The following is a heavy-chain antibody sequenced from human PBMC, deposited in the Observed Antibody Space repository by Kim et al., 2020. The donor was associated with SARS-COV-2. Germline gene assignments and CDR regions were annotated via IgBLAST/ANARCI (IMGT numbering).Heavy chain of an antibody. Sequence: GGSLRLSCAASGFTFSSYAMSWVRQAPGKGLVWVSAISGSGGSTYYADSVKGRFTISRDNSKNTLYLQMNSLRAEDTAVYYCAKGCGGDCYSGVYWGQGTLVTVSS. D-gene: IGHD2-21*02. CDR2: ISGSGGST. J-gene: IGHJ4*02. CDR1: GFTFSSYA. V-gene: IGHV3-23*01. CDR3: AKGCGGDCYSGVY.